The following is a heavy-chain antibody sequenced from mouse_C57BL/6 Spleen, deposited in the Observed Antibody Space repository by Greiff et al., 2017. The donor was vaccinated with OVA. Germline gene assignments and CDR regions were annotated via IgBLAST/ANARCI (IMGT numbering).Heavy chain of an antibody. V-gene: IGHV1-55*01. Sequence: VQLQQPGAELVKPGASVQMSCKASGYTFPSYWITWVKQRPGQGLEWNGDIYPGSGSINYNEKFKSTATLTVDQSSSTSYMQLSSLTSDDSAVYYCARLPGGYWGQGTSVTVSA. CDR2: IYPGSGSI. J-gene: IGHJ4*01. CDR1: GYTFPSYW. CDR3: ARLPGGY.